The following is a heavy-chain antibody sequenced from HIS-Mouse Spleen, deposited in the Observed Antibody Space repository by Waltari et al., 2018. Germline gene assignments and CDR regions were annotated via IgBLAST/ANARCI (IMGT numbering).Heavy chain of an antibody. V-gene: IGHV3-9*01. CDR2: ISWNSGSI. CDR1: GFTFDDYA. Sequence: EVQLVESGGGLVQPGRSLRLSCAASGFTFDDYAMHWVRQAPGKGMRWGSGISWNSGSIGYAASVKGLFTISRDNAKNYLYLQMNSLRAEDTALYYCAKGTYSSSYYFDYWGQGTLVTVSS. D-gene: IGHD6-6*01. CDR3: AKGTYSSSYYFDY. J-gene: IGHJ4*02.